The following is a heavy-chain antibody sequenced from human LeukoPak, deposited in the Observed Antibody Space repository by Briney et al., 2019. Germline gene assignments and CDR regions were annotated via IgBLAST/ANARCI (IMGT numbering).Heavy chain of an antibody. CDR3: AREITIFGVVIIIYMDV. D-gene: IGHD3-3*01. CDR1: GGSISSYY. CDR2: IYTSGST. V-gene: IGHV4-4*07. Sequence: SETLSLTCTVSGGSISSYYWIWIRQPAGKGLEWIGRIYTSGSTNYNPSLKSRVTMSVDTSKNQFSLKLSSVIAADTAVNYCAREITIFGVVIIIYMDVWGKGTTVTVSS. J-gene: IGHJ6*03.